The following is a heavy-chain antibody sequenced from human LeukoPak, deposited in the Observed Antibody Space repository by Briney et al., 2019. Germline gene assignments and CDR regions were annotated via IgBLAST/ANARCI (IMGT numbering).Heavy chain of an antibody. D-gene: IGHD3-10*01. J-gene: IGHJ4*02. CDR1: GYTFSAFH. CDR3: ARSNYYGSQSEY. CDR2: VNPNSGDT. V-gene: IGHV1-2*02. Sequence: ASVKVSCEASGYTFSAFHIHWVRLAPGQGPEWMGWVNPNSGDTNYAQRFRGRVTMTRDTSINTAYMELSSLRSDDTAVYYGARSNYYGSQSEYWGQGTLVAVSS.